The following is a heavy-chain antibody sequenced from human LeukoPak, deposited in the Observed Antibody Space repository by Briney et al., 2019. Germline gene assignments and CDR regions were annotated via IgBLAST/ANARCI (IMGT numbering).Heavy chain of an antibody. D-gene: IGHD6-13*01. V-gene: IGHV4-61*01. CDR1: GDSISSGNYY. CDR3: ARDRVGQQLVGRNYYYYYMDV. CDR2: IYYSGST. Sequence: SETLSLTCTVSGDSISSGNYYWSWIRQPPGKGLEWIGYIYYSGSTNYNSSLKSRVTISVDTSKNQFSLKLSSVTAADTAVYYCARDRVGQQLVGRNYYYYYMDVWGKGTTVTISS. J-gene: IGHJ6*03.